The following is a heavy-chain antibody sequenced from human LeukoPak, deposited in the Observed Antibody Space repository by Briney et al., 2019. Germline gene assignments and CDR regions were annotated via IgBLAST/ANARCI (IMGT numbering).Heavy chain of an antibody. CDR3: ARGYCSSTSCPVYYYYGMDV. CDR1: GGSISSYY. V-gene: IGHV4-59*01. CDR2: IYYSGST. Sequence: SETLSLTCTVSGGSISSYYWSWIRRPPGKGLEWIGYIYYSGSTNYNPSLKSRVTISVDTSKNQFSLKLSSVTAADTAVYYCARGYCSSTSCPVYYYYGMDVWGQGTTVTVSS. D-gene: IGHD2-2*01. J-gene: IGHJ6*02.